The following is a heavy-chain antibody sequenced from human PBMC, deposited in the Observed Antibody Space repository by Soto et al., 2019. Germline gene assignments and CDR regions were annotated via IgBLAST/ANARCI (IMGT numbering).Heavy chain of an antibody. J-gene: IGHJ6*02. V-gene: IGHV1-2*04. Sequence: ASVKVSCKASGYTFTGYYMHWVRQAPGQGLEWMGWINPNSGGTNYAQKFQGWVTMTRDTSISTAYMELSRLRSDDTAVYYCARGGLVGENYYYYGMDVWGQGTTVTVSS. D-gene: IGHD3-16*01. CDR2: INPNSGGT. CDR3: ARGGLVGENYYYYGMDV. CDR1: GYTFTGYY.